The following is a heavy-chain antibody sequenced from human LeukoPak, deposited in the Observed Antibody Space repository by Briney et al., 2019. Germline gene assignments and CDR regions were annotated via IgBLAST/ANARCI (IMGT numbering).Heavy chain of an antibody. V-gene: IGHV1-8*02. J-gene: IGHJ6*02. CDR1: GYTFTSYG. CDR2: MNPNSGNT. Sequence: ASVKVSCKASGYTFTSYGISWVRQAPGQGLEWMGWMNPNSGNTGYAQKFQGRVTMTRNTSISTAYMELSSLRSEDTAVYYCASLQLWPYYYYYYGMDVWGQGTTVTVSS. CDR3: ASLQLWPYYYYYYGMDV. D-gene: IGHD5-18*01.